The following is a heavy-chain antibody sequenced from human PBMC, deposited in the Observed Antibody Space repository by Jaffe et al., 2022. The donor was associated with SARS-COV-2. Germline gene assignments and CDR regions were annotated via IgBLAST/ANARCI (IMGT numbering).Heavy chain of an antibody. CDR1: GGTFSSYT. J-gene: IGHJ3*02. CDR2: IIPILGIA. CDR3: ARDRGLYYYDSSGYSDDAFDI. V-gene: IGHV1-69*08. D-gene: IGHD3-22*01. Sequence: QVQLVQSGAEVKKPGSSVKVSCKASGGTFSSYTISWVRQAPGQGLEWMGRIIPILGIANYAQKFQGRVTITADKSTSTAYMELSSLRSEDTAVYYCARDRGLYYYDSSGYSDDAFDIWGQGTMVTVSS.